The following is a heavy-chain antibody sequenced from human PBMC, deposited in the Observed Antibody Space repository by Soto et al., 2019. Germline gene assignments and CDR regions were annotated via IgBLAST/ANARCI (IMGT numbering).Heavy chain of an antibody. J-gene: IGHJ5*02. Sequence: QVQLQESGPGLVKPSETLSLTCTVSGGSISSYYWSWIRQPPGKGLEWIGYIYYSGSTNYNPSLKRRVTISVDTSKNQFSLKLSSVTAADTAVYYCARAIPVNWNYVPGWFDPWGQGTLVTVSS. CDR1: GGSISSYY. CDR3: ARAIPVNWNYVPGWFDP. CDR2: IYYSGST. D-gene: IGHD1-7*01. V-gene: IGHV4-59*01.